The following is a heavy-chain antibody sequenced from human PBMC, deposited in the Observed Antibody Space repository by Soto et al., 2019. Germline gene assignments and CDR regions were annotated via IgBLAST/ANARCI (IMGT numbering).Heavy chain of an antibody. D-gene: IGHD7-27*01. J-gene: IGHJ6*02. CDR1: GGSFSGYY. CDR3: ARGQANWGYYYDGMDV. V-gene: IGHV4-34*01. Sequence: SETLSLTCAVYGGSFSGYYWSWIRQPPGKGLEWIGEINHSGSTNYNPSLKSRVTISVDTSKNQFSLKLSSVTAADTAVYYCARGQANWGYYYDGMDVWGQGTTVTVSS. CDR2: INHSGST.